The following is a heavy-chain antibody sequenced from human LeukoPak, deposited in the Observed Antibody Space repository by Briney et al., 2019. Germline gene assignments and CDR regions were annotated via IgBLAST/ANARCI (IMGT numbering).Heavy chain of an antibody. Sequence: ASVKVSCKASGYTFTSYDINWVRQATGQGLEWMGWTNPNSGNTGYAQKFQGRVTMTRNTSISTAYMELSSLRSEDTAVYYCARDRFDDYSNWFDPWGQGTLVTVSS. J-gene: IGHJ5*02. CDR3: ARDRFDDYSNWFDP. CDR1: GYTFTSYD. CDR2: TNPNSGNT. D-gene: IGHD4-11*01. V-gene: IGHV1-8*01.